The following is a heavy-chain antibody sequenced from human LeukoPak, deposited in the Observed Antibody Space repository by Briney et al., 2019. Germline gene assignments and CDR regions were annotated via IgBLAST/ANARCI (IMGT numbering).Heavy chain of an antibody. CDR1: GFTFGDYA. J-gene: IGHJ4*02. CDR2: IKQDGSEK. D-gene: IGHD1-26*01. Sequence: GRSLRLSCTASGFTFGDYAMSWVRQAPGRGLEWVASIKQDGSEKCYVDSVKGRFTISRDNAKNSLYLQMNSLRAEDTAVYYCARQSSGRYSGPFDYWGLGTLVTVSS. CDR3: ARQSSGRYSGPFDY. V-gene: IGHV3-7*01.